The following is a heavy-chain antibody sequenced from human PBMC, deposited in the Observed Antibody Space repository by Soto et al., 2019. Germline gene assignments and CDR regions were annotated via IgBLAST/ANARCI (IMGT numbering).Heavy chain of an antibody. CDR3: AKGAALISLVRGVYFAQ. Sequence: EVQLLESGGGLVQPGGSLRLSCAASGFTFSSSAMTWVRQAPGKGLEWVSAMSGNGGGTYYADSVKGRLTISRDYYKNPVYLQRNGLRAEERAGYYLAKGAALISLVRGVYFAQWGQRPLVNVSA. V-gene: IGHV3-23*01. CDR1: GFTFSSSA. J-gene: IGHJ4*02. CDR2: MSGNGGGT. D-gene: IGHD3-10*01.